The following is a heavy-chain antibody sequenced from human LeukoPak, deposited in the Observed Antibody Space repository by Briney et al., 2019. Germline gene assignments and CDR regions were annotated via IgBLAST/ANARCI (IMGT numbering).Heavy chain of an antibody. CDR1: GGSISSGDYY. V-gene: IGHV4-30-4*01. Sequence: SETLSLTCTVSGGSISSGDYYWSWIRQPPGKGLEWIGYIYYSGSTYYNPSLKSRVTISVDTSKNQFSLKLSSVTAADTAVYYCARGGDKYYYDSSGYVIPIFDYWGQGTLVTVSS. J-gene: IGHJ4*02. CDR3: ARGGDKYYYDSSGYVIPIFDY. D-gene: IGHD3-22*01. CDR2: IYYSGST.